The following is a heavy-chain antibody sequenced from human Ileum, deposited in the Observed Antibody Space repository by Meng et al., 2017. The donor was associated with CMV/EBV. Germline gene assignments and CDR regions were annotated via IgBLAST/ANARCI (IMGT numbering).Heavy chain of an antibody. CDR3: ASPSVG. CDR1: GFPFGSYW. J-gene: IGHJ4*02. Sequence: ETLSLTCAASGFPFGSYWMHWVRQVPGKGLVWVSRINTDGSSTDYDDSVKGRFTISRDNAKNTLYLQMSSLRADDMAVYYCASPSVGWGQGTLVTVSS. V-gene: IGHV3-74*01. CDR2: INTDGSST.